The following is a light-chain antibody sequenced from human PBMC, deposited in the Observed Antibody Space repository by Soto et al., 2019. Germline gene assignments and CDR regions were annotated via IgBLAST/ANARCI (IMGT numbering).Light chain of an antibody. CDR3: QQRFNVYRT. J-gene: IGKJ1*01. V-gene: IGKV1-39*01. Sequence: DTQMTQSPSSLSASVGDRVTITCRASHSISNYLNWFQQKPGNAPTLLIYAASSLQSGVPSRFSGSGSETEFTLTISSLQPEDFATYYYQQRFNVYRTFGPGTRVEIK. CDR1: HSISNY. CDR2: AAS.